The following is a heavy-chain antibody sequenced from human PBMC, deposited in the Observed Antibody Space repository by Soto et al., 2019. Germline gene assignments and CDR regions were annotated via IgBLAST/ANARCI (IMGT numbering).Heavy chain of an antibody. Sequence: QVQLQESGPGLVEPSATLSLICTVSGGSIRNYFWTWIRQPAGKGLEWIGRLYTSGNTVYNASLKSRVSRSIDMSKNKFSLKMSSMTAADTAVYYCVRDVESPGISGSWGAFDIWGQLAVGSVAS. CDR1: GGSIRNYF. CDR2: LYTSGNT. CDR3: VRDVESPGISGSWGAFDI. D-gene: IGHD1-20*01. J-gene: IGHJ3*02. V-gene: IGHV4-4*07.